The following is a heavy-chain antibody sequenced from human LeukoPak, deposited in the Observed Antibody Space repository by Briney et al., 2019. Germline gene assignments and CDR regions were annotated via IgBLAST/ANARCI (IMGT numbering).Heavy chain of an antibody. CDR2: IIPILGIA. D-gene: IGHD1-26*01. Sequence: ASVKVSCKASGGTFSSYTISWVRQAPGQGLEWMGRIIPILGIANYAQKFQGRVTITADKSTSTAYMELSSLRSEDTAVYYCARGGSGSYDAFDIWGQGTMVTASS. J-gene: IGHJ3*02. CDR1: GGTFSSYT. V-gene: IGHV1-69*02. CDR3: ARGGSGSYDAFDI.